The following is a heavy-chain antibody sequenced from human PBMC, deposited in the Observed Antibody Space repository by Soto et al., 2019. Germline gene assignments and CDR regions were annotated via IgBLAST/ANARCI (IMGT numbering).Heavy chain of an antibody. J-gene: IGHJ3*01. CDR1: GFTFSSYG. Sequence: QVQLVESGGGVVQPGRSLRLSCAASGFTFSSYGMHWVRQAPGKGLEWVAVIWYDGSNKYYADSVKGRFTISRDNSKNSVYLHMNSLRAEDTAVYYCARDKVLAPGVVPAAIKAFDLWGQGTMVTVSS. CDR2: IWYDGSNK. V-gene: IGHV3-33*01. CDR3: ARDKVLAPGVVPAAIKAFDL. D-gene: IGHD2-2*01.